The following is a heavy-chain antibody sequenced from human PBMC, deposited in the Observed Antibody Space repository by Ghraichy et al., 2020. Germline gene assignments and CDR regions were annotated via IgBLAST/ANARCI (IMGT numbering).Heavy chain of an antibody. CDR3: ARGGGYDNPFHY. Sequence: SVKVSCKASGGTFSSYAISWVRQAPGQGLEWMGRIIPILGIANYAQKFQGRVTITADKSTSTAYMELSSLRSEDTAVYYCARGGGYDNPFHYWGQGTLVTVSS. D-gene: IGHD5-12*01. CDR1: GGTFSSYA. V-gene: IGHV1-69*04. J-gene: IGHJ4*02. CDR2: IIPILGIA.